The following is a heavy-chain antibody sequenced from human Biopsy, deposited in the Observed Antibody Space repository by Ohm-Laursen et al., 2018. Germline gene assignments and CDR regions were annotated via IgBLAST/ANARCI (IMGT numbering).Heavy chain of an antibody. Sequence: GTLSLTCHVSGGDINNYYWSWIRQPAGKGLEWIGYIFNSANTYYNPSLKNLITISGDTSKNQFSLKLNSVTAADTAVYYCARGDYFDSNGYFWFDPWGQGTLVTVSS. CDR1: GGDINNYY. CDR2: IFNSANT. V-gene: IGHV4-59*06. D-gene: IGHD3-22*01. J-gene: IGHJ5*02. CDR3: ARGDYFDSNGYFWFDP.